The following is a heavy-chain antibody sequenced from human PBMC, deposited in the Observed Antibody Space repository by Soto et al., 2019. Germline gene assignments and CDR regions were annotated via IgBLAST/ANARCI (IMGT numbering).Heavy chain of an antibody. D-gene: IGHD6-6*01. J-gene: IGHJ4*02. CDR3: ARVIRPVAARPSWGFDY. Sequence: EVQLVESGGGLVKPGGSLRLSCAASGFTFSSYSMNWVRQAPGKGLEWVSSISSSSSYIYYADSVKGRFTISRDNAKNSLYLQMDSLRAEDTAVYYCARVIRPVAARPSWGFDYWGQGTLVTVSS. V-gene: IGHV3-21*01. CDR2: ISSSSSYI. CDR1: GFTFSSYS.